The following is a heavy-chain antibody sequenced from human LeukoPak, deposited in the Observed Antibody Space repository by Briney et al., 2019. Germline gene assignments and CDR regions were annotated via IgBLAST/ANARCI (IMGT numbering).Heavy chain of an antibody. CDR2: IYYSGST. J-gene: IGHJ6*02. V-gene: IGHV4-39*01. Sequence: SETLSLTCTVSGGSISSSSYYWGWIRQPPGKGLEWIGSIYYSGSTYYNPSLKSRVTISVDTSKNQFSLKLSSVTAADTAVYYCARLGTAMVMDVYYYGMDVWGQGTTVTVSS. CDR3: ARLGTAMVMDVYYYGMDV. CDR1: GGSISSSSYY. D-gene: IGHD5-18*01.